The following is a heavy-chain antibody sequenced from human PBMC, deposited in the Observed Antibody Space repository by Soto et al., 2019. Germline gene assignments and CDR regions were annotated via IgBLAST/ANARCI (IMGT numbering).Heavy chain of an antibody. V-gene: IGHV3-30*18. CDR3: AKGRGAAAGTVAVDY. CDR1: GFTFSSYG. Sequence: GGSLRLSCAASGFTFSSYGMHWVRQAPGKGLEWVAVISYDGSNKYYADSVKGRFTISRDNSKNTLYLQMNSLRAEDTAVYYCAKGRGAAAGTVAVDYWGQGTLVTVSS. CDR2: ISYDGSNK. J-gene: IGHJ4*02. D-gene: IGHD6-13*01.